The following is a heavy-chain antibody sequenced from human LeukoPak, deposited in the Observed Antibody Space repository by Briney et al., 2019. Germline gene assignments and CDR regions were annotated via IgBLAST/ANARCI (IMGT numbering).Heavy chain of an antibody. CDR3: ARYNTGGSDY. CDR2: IWYDGSKT. J-gene: IGHJ4*01. Sequence: GGSLRLSCAASGFTFSSYGMHWVRQAPGKGLEWVAVIWYDGSKTYYADSVRGRFTISRDNSKNTLYLQMSSLRADDTAVYYCARYNTGGSDYWGQGTLVTVSS. CDR1: GFTFSSYG. V-gene: IGHV3-33*01. D-gene: IGHD7-27*01.